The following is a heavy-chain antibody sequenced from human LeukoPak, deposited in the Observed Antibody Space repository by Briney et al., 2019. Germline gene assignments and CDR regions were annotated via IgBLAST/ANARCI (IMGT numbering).Heavy chain of an antibody. Sequence: GGSLRLSCAASGFTFSSYAMSWVRQAPGKGLEWVSAISGSGGSTYYADSVKGRFTISRDNSKSTLYLQMNSLRAEDTAVYYCAKDLVVVPAAITKWGQGTLVTVSS. D-gene: IGHD2-2*01. V-gene: IGHV3-23*01. CDR3: AKDLVVVPAAITK. J-gene: IGHJ4*02. CDR2: ISGSGGST. CDR1: GFTFSSYA.